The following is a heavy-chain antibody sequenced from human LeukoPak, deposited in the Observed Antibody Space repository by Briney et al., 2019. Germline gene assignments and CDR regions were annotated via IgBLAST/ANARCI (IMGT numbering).Heavy chain of an antibody. Sequence: ASVKVSCKASGYIFTSYSISWVRQAPGQGLEWMGWISAYNGDTNYVQKLQGRVTMTTDTSTSTAYMELKSLRSDDTAVYYCARHEILEWSPLRGMDVWGQGTTVTVSS. V-gene: IGHV1-18*01. CDR2: ISAYNGDT. CDR3: ARHEILEWSPLRGMDV. CDR1: GYIFTSYS. J-gene: IGHJ6*02. D-gene: IGHD3-3*01.